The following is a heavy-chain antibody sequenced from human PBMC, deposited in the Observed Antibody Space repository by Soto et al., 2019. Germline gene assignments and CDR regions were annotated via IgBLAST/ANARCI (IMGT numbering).Heavy chain of an antibody. CDR1: GYTFTSYA. D-gene: IGHD3-3*01. J-gene: IGHJ6*02. V-gene: IGHV1-3*01. CDR3: AREGPFGDPYYYYYGMDV. Sequence: ASVKVSCKASGYTFTSYAMHWVRQAPGQRLEWMGWINAGNGNTKYSQKFQGRVTITRDTSASTAYMELSSLRSEGTAVYYCAREGPFGDPYYYYYGMDVWGQGTTVTVSS. CDR2: INAGNGNT.